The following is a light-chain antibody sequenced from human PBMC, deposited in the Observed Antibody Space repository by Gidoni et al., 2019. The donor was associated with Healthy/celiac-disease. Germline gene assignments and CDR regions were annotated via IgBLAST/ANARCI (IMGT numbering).Light chain of an antibody. J-gene: IGKJ1*01. CDR1: QSVSSN. CDR3: QHYHNWPPART. CDR2: GAS. Sequence: EMRMTQSPTTLSVSPGERSNLSCRSSQSVSSNLDWYQHKPGQAPRPLIHGASTRATGIPARLRGSGSGTVSTFTINILHFEAFAVYSCQHYHNWPPARTFGQGTKVEIK. V-gene: IGKV3-15*01.